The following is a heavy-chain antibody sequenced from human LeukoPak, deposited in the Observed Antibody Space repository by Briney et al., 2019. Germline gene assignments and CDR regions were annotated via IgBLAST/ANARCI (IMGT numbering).Heavy chain of an antibody. V-gene: IGHV1-2*02. D-gene: IGHD4-23*01. CDR3: ARDPGGAYFDY. CDR1: GYTFTKYG. J-gene: IGHJ4*02. Sequence: ASVKVSCKASGYTFTKYGMNWVRQAPGQGLEWMGWINPNSGGTNYAQKFQGRVTMTRDTSISTAYMELSRLRSDDTAVYYCARDPGGAYFDYWGQGTLVTVSS. CDR2: INPNSGGT.